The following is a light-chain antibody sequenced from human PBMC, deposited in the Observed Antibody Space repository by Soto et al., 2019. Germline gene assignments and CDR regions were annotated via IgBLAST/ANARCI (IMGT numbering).Light chain of an antibody. Sequence: ETVLTQSPATLSLSPGERATLSCRASRSISTYLAWYQQKPGQAPRLLIYEALNRATGIPARFSGSGSGTDFTLTISSLEPEDSAVFYCQQRSNWPTFGQGTKVDIK. V-gene: IGKV3-11*01. CDR2: EAL. J-gene: IGKJ1*01. CDR3: QQRSNWPT. CDR1: RSISTY.